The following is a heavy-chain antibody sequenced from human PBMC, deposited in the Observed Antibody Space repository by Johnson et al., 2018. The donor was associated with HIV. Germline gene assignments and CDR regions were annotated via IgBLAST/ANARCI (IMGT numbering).Heavy chain of an antibody. CDR1: GFTFTFYW. CDR2: IKKDGSEK. D-gene: IGHD2-15*01. Sequence: MQLVESGGGLVQPGGSLRLSCEVSGFTFTFYWMSWVRQSPGKGLEWVANIKKDGSEKYYVDSVKGRFTISRDNAKNSLYLQMSSLRAEDTAVYYCARSKDCSVGTCPDAFDIWGQGTLVMVSS. J-gene: IGHJ3*02. V-gene: IGHV3-7*05. CDR3: ARSKDCSVGTCPDAFDI.